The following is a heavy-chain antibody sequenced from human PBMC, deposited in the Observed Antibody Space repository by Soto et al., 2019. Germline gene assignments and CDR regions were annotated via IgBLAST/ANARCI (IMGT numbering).Heavy chain of an antibody. J-gene: IGHJ5*02. Sequence: KTSETLSLTCTVSGGSISSGGYYWSWIRQHPGKGLEWIGYIYYSGSTYYNPSLKSRVTISVDTSKNQFSLKLSSVTATDTAVYYCARWRLPMNWFDPWGQGTLVTVSS. CDR1: GGSISSGGYY. D-gene: IGHD4-17*01. V-gene: IGHV4-31*03. CDR3: ARWRLPMNWFDP. CDR2: IYYSGST.